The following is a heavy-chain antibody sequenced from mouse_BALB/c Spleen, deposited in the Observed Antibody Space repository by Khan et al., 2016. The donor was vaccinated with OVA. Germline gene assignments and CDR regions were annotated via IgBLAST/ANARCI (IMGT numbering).Heavy chain of an antibody. CDR3: AGPGAI. CDR2: IWAGGST. J-gene: IGHJ2*01. V-gene: IGHV2-9*02. D-gene: IGHD3-1*01. CDR1: GFSLTSYG. Sequence: QMQLEESGPGLVAPSQSLSITCTVSGFSLTSYGVHWVRQPPGKGLEWLGVIWAGGSTNYYSALMSRLSISKDNSKSQVFLKMDSLQTDDTAMCYCAGPGAIWGQGTTLTVSS.